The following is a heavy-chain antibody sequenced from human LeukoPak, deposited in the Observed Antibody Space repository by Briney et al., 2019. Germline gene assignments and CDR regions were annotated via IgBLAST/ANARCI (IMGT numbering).Heavy chain of an antibody. Sequence: GGSLRLSCAASGFTFSNAWMNWVRQAPGKGLEWVGRIKSKTDGGTTDYAAPVKGRFTISRDDSKNTLYLQMNSLKTEDTTVYYCTTDARLYYCDSSGDFDYWGQGTLVTVSS. J-gene: IGHJ4*02. CDR2: IKSKTDGGTT. D-gene: IGHD3-22*01. CDR3: TTDARLYYCDSSGDFDY. CDR1: GFTFSNAW. V-gene: IGHV3-15*07.